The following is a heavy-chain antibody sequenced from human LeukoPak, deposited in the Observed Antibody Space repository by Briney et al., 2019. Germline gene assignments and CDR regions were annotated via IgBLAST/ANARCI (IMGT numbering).Heavy chain of an antibody. J-gene: IGHJ4*02. D-gene: IGHD2-21*02. CDR2: IHYSGTT. Sequence: SETLCLTCTVSGGSISNYYCSWIRQPPGKGLEWIGYIHYSGTTRYNPSLKNRVTISVDTSKNQFSLNLTSVTAADTAMYYCASRVAFCGGDCFRFDYWGQGTLVTVSS. CDR3: ASRVAFCGGDCFRFDY. CDR1: GGSISNYY. V-gene: IGHV4-59*01.